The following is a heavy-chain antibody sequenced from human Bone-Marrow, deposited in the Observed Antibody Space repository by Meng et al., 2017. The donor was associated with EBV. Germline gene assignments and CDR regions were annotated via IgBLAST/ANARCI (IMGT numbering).Heavy chain of an antibody. D-gene: IGHD5-24*01. CDR3: ARVRSVATITLFDY. CDR2: INHSGST. Sequence: QVQLQQWGAELLKPSETLSLTCAVYGGSFSGYYWSWIRQPPGKGLEWIGEINHSGSTNYNPSLKSRVTISVDTSKNQFSLKLSSVTAADTAVYYCARVRSVATITLFDYWGQGTLVTVSS. V-gene: IGHV4-34*01. CDR1: GGSFSGYY. J-gene: IGHJ4*02.